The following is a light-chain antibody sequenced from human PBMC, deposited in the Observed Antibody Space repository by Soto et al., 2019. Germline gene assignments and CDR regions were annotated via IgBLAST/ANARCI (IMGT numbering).Light chain of an antibody. CDR2: DVS. CDR1: SSDVGGYNY. J-gene: IGLJ1*01. V-gene: IGLV2-11*01. CDR3: CSYVGSYILYV. Sequence: QSALTQPRSVSGSPGQSVTISCTGTSSDVGGYNYVSWYQQHPGKAPKVMIYDVSKRPSGVPDRFSGSKSGNTASLTISGLQAEDEADYYCCSYVGSYILYVFGTGTKVTAL.